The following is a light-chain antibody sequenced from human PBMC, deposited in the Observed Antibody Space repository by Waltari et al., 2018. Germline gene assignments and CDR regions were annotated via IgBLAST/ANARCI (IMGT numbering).Light chain of an antibody. CDR2: DTS. CDR1: TGAVTSGHY. CDR3: LLFYNHLRV. Sequence: QAVVTQEPSLTVSPGGTVILTCGSSTGAVTSGHYPYGFQQKPGQAPRTLIYDTSDKHSWTPARFSGFLLGGKAALTLSGAQPENEADYYCLLFYNHLRVFGGGTKLTVL. V-gene: IGLV7-46*01. J-gene: IGLJ2*01.